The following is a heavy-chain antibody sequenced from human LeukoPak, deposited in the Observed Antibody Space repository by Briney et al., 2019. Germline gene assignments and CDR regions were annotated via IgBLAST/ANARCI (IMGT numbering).Heavy chain of an antibody. CDR3: ARFYDILTGYYLMPYYYGMDV. D-gene: IGHD3-9*01. Sequence: PGGSLRLSCAASGFTFSSYAMSWVRQAPGKGLEWVSAISGSGGSTYYADSVKGRFTISRDNAKNSLYLQMNSLRAEDTAVYYCARFYDILTGYYLMPYYYGMDVWGQGTTVTVSS. CDR2: ISGSGGST. J-gene: IGHJ6*02. CDR1: GFTFSSYA. V-gene: IGHV3-23*01.